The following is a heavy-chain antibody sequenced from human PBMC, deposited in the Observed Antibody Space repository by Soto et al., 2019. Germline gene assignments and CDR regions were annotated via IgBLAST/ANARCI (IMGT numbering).Heavy chain of an antibody. D-gene: IGHD6-6*01. Sequence: PGGSLRLSCAASGFTFSTYWMSWVRQAPGKGLEWVANIKQDGSEKHYVDSVKGRFTISRDNAKNSLYLQMNSLRAEDTAVYYCARLYSSSSTQTRDYWGQGTLVTVSS. CDR1: GFTFSTYW. CDR2: IKQDGSEK. J-gene: IGHJ4*02. V-gene: IGHV3-7*01. CDR3: ARLYSSSSTQTRDY.